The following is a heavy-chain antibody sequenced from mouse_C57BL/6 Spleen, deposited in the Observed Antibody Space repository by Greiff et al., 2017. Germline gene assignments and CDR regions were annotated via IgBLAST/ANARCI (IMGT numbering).Heavy chain of an antibody. J-gene: IGHJ1*03. D-gene: IGHD1-1*01. CDR2: FYPGSGSI. CDR3: ARHEKDYYGSSLWYIDV. Sequence: QVQLQQPGAELVKPGASVKLSCKASGYTFTEYTIHWVKQRSGQGLEWIGWFYPGSGSIKYNEKFKDKATLTADKSSSTVYMELSRLTSEDSAVYFCARHEKDYYGSSLWYIDVWGTGTTVTVSS. CDR1: GYTFTEYT. V-gene: IGHV1-62-2*01.